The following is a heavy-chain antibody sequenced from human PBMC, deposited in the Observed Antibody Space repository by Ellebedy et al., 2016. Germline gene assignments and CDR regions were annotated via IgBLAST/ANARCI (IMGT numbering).Heavy chain of an antibody. J-gene: IGHJ4*02. CDR1: GGSFSGYY. V-gene: IGHV4-34*01. CDR3: ARAMIVVVITTTHVFFDY. CDR2: ITHSEST. Sequence: SETLSLTXAVYGGSFSGYYWTWIRQPPGKGLEWIGEITHSESTNYSPSLKSRVVISVDTSKNQFSLKLRSVTAADTAVYYCARAMIVVVITTTHVFFDYWGQGTLVTVSS. D-gene: IGHD3-22*01.